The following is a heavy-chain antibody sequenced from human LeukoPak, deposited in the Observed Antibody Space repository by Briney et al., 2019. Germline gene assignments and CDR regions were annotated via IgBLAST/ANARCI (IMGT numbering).Heavy chain of an antibody. CDR1: GGTFSSYA. V-gene: IGHV1-69*13. D-gene: IGHD1/OR15-1a*01. CDR3: ARAENPLPPVNNGYFDY. Sequence: HEASVKVSCKASGGTFSSYAISWVRQAPGQGLEWMGGIIPIFGTANYAQKFQGRVTITADESTSTAYMELSSLRSEDTAVYYCARAENPLPPVNNGYFDYWGQGTLVTVSS. CDR2: IIPIFGTA. J-gene: IGHJ4*02.